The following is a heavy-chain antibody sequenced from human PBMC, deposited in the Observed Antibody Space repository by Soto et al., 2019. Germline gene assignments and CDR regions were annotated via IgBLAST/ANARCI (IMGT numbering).Heavy chain of an antibody. D-gene: IGHD5-18*01. CDR2: ISSSGSTI. CDR3: ARWIQLWLSLDY. J-gene: IGHJ4*02. V-gene: IGHV3-11*01. CDR1: GFTFSDYY. Sequence: QVQLVESGGGLVKPGGSLRLSGAASGFTFSDYYMSWIRQAPGKGLEWVSYISSSGSTIYDADSVQGRFTIYRDNAKNSLYLQMNSLRAEDTAVYYCARWIQLWLSLDYWGQGTLVTVSS.